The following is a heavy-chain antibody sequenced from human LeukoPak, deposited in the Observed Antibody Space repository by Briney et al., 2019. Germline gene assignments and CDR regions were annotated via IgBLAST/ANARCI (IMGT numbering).Heavy chain of an antibody. CDR1: GFTFSSYG. V-gene: IGHV3-30*02. CDR3: AKDLFSLGPSYLTTGTLDY. Sequence: GGSLRLSCAASGFTFSSYGMHWVRQAPGKGLEWVAFIRYDGSNKYYADSVQGRFTISRDNSKNTLYLQMNSLRAEDTAVYYCAKDLFSLGPSYLTTGTLDYWGQGTLVTVSS. D-gene: IGHD4-17*01. J-gene: IGHJ4*02. CDR2: IRYDGSNK.